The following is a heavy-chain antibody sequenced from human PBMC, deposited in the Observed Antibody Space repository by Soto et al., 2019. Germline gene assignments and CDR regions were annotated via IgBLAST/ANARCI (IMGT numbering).Heavy chain of an antibody. D-gene: IGHD6-13*01. CDR1: GFTFSSYG. CDR3: AKRKWDSSSWYYFDY. J-gene: IGHJ4*02. V-gene: IGHV3-30*18. CDR2: ISYDGSNK. Sequence: PGGSLRLSCAASGFTFSSYGMHWVRQAPGKGLEWVAVISYDGSNKYYADSVKGRFTISRDNSKNTLYLQMNSLRAEDTAVYYCAKRKWDSSSWYYFDYWGQGTLVTVSS.